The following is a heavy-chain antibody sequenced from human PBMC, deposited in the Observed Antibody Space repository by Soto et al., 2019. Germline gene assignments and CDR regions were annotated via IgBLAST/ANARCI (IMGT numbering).Heavy chain of an antibody. D-gene: IGHD2-15*01. J-gene: IGHJ4*02. V-gene: IGHV3-23*01. CDR1: GFTFSTYA. Sequence: GGSLRLSCAASGFTFSTYAMSWVRQAPGKGLEWVSTISGSGGSTYYADSVKGRFTISRDNPKNTLYLQMNSLRVEDTAVYYCARGPLRRSMRYFDYLDPETLVTVSS. CDR2: ISGSGGST. CDR3: ARGPLRRSMRYFDY.